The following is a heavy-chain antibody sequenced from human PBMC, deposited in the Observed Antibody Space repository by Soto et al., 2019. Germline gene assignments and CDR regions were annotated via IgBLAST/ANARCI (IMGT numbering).Heavy chain of an antibody. CDR3: AKNQGVELVPLATVDWFDP. CDR2: ISGSGFKK. D-gene: IGHD1-26*01. J-gene: IGHJ5*02. CDR1: GFTFSSYP. V-gene: IGHV3-23*01. Sequence: PGESLKISCAASGFTFSSYPMSWVRQAPGKGLEWISSISGSGFKKYYADSVKGRFTISRDNSKSTVYLELNNLSAEDTAVYHCAKNQGVELVPLATVDWFDPWGQGSVVTVSS.